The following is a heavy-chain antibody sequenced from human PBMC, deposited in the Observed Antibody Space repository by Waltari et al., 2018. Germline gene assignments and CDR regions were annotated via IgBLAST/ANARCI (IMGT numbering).Heavy chain of an antibody. CDR2: INHNASP. D-gene: IGHD6-19*01. J-gene: IGHJ6*03. V-gene: IGHV4-34*01. CDR1: GGSFSGYY. CDR3: ARGWLQVAPPYYYYMDV. Sequence: QVQLLQWGAGLLKPSETLSLTCAVYGGSFSGYYWSWLRQRPGKWLEWLGEINHNASPDYTPSLKSRATISIETSKNQFSLKLDSVTAADTGVYYCARGWLQVAPPYYYYMDVWDRGTAVTVSS.